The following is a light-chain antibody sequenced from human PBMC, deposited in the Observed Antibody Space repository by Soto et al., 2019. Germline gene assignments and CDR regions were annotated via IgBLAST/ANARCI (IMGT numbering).Light chain of an antibody. CDR2: LGF. CDR1: QSLLHSNGYTY. J-gene: IGKJ2*01. Sequence: DIVMTQSPLFLPVTPGETASISCRSSQSLLHSNGYTYLDWYLQKPGQSPQLLIYLGFNRASGVPDRFSGSGSGTDFTLKISRVEAEDVGVYYFMQGLQTFYTFGQGTKLEIK. V-gene: IGKV2-28*01. CDR3: MQGLQTFYT.